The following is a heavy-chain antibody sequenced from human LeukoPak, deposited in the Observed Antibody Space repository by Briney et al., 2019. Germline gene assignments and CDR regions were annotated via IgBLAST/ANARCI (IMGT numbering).Heavy chain of an antibody. CDR1: GGSFSGYY. CDR3: ARGRSEWELTAFDY. CDR2: INHSGST. J-gene: IGHJ4*02. V-gene: IGHV4-34*01. D-gene: IGHD1-26*01. Sequence: SETLSLTCAVYGGSFSGYYWSWIRQPPGKGLEWIGEINHSGSTNYNPSLKSRVTISVDTSKNQFSPKLSSVTAADTAVYYCARGRSEWELTAFDYWGQGTLVTVSS.